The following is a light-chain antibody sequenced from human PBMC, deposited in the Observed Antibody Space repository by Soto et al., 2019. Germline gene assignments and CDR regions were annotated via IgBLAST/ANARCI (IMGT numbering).Light chain of an antibody. CDR2: SNN. CDR1: SSNIGSNY. J-gene: IGLJ2*01. Sequence: QSVLTQPPSASGTPGQRVTISCSGSSSNIGSNYVYWYQQLPGTAPKLLIYSNNQRPSGVPDRFSGSMSGTSASLAISGLRSEDEADYYCASWDDSLSVLFGGGTKLTVL. V-gene: IGLV1-47*02. CDR3: ASWDDSLSVL.